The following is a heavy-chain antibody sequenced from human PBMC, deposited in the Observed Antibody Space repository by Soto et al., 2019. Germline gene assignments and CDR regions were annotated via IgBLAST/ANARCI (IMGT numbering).Heavy chain of an antibody. V-gene: IGHV4-59*12. D-gene: IGHD3-9*01. Sequence: PSETLSLTCTVSGGSISSYYWSWIRQPPGKGLEWIGDIYYSGSTNYNPSLKSRVTISVDTSKNQFSLKLSSVTAADTAVYYCARGRHILTGYYTGWGYNWFDPWGQGTLVTV. CDR3: ARGRHILTGYYTGWGYNWFDP. CDR1: GGSISSYY. J-gene: IGHJ5*02. CDR2: IYYSGST.